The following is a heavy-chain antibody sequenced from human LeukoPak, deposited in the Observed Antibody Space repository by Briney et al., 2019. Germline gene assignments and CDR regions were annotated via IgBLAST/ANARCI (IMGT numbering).Heavy chain of an antibody. CDR1: GGSISSYY. D-gene: IGHD6-13*01. J-gene: IGHJ4*02. V-gene: IGHV4-59*12. CDR2: IYYSGST. Sequence: PSETLSLTCTVSGGSISSYYWSWIRQPPGKGLEWIGYIYYSGSTNYNSSLKSRVSISIDTSKNQFSLKVNSVTAADTAVYYCARGRWGSSNWYALDSWGQGTLVTVSS. CDR3: ARGRWGSSNWYALDS.